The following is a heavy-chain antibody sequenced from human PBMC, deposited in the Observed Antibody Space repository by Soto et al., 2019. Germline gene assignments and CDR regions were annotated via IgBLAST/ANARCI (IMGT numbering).Heavy chain of an antibody. J-gene: IGHJ4*02. D-gene: IGHD3-3*01. Sequence: ASETLSLTCTVSGGSISSSSYYWGWIRQPPGKGLEWIGSIYYSGSTYYNPSLKSRVTISVDTSKNQFSLKLSSVTAADTAVYYCARLNDFWSGYYFDYWGQGTLVTVSS. CDR2: IYYSGST. CDR3: ARLNDFWSGYYFDY. V-gene: IGHV4-39*01. CDR1: GGSISSSSYY.